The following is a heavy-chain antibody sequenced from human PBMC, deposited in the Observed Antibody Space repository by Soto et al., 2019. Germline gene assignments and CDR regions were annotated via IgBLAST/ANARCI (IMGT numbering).Heavy chain of an antibody. CDR2: ISGSGGST. D-gene: IGHD4-17*01. CDR3: AKACKTYGDYPYNYYYMDV. V-gene: IGHV3-23*01. J-gene: IGHJ6*03. CDR1: GFTFSSYA. Sequence: GGSLRLSCAASGFTFSSYAMSWVRQAPGKGLEWVSAISGSGGSTYYADSVKGRFTISRDNSKNTRYLQMNSLRAEDTAVYYCAKACKTYGDYPYNYYYMDVWGKGTTVTVSS.